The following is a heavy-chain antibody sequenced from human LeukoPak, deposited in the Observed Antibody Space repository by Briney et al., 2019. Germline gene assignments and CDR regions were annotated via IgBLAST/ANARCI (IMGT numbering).Heavy chain of an antibody. CDR1: GFTVSSNS. D-gene: IGHD6-13*01. J-gene: IGHJ6*02. Sequence: GGSLRLSCAASGFTVSSNSMSWVRQAPGKGLEWVSVIYSGGSTYYADSVKGRFTISRDNSKNTLYLQMNSLRAEDTAVYYCATGYSSSWYSYYYYYGMDVWGQGTTVTVSS. V-gene: IGHV3-53*01. CDR2: IYSGGST. CDR3: ATGYSSSWYSYYYYYGMDV.